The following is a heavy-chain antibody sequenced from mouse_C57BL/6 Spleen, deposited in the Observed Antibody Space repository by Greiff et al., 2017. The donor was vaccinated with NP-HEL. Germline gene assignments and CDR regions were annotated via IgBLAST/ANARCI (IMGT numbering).Heavy chain of an antibody. Sequence: VQLQQSGGGLVKPGGSLKLSCAASGFTFSSYAMSWVRQTPEKRLEWVATISDGGSYTYYPDNVKGRFTISRDNAKNNLYLQMSHLKSEDTAMYYCARDGVPGSSQYYFDYWGQGTTLTVSS. CDR2: ISDGGSYT. J-gene: IGHJ2*01. V-gene: IGHV5-4*01. CDR1: GFTFSSYA. D-gene: IGHD1-1*01. CDR3: ARDGVPGSSQYYFDY.